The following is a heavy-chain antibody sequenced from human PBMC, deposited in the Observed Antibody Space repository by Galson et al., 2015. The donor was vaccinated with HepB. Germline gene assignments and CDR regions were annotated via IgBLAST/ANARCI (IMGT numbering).Heavy chain of an antibody. CDR2: INPNTGNP. CDR3: ARGAEYSYPRE. CDR1: GYTFSTYG. V-gene: IGHV7-4-1*02. J-gene: IGHJ4*02. Sequence: SVKVSCKASGYTFSTYGMNWVRQAPGQGLEWMGWINPNTGNPTYAQGFTGRFVFSLDISVSTAYLQISSLKAEDTAVYYCARGAEYSYPREWGQGTLVTVSS. D-gene: IGHD3-16*02.